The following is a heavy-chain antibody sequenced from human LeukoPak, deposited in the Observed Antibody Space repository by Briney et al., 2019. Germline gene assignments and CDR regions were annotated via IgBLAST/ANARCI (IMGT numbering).Heavy chain of an antibody. V-gene: IGHV3-49*03. CDR3: TANYDFWSGYHYPYYFDY. Sequence: GGSLRLSCTASGFTFGDYAMSWFRQAPGKGLECVGFSRSKAYGGTTEYAASVKGRFTISRDDSKSIAYLQMNSLKTEDTAVYYCTANYDFWSGYHYPYYFDYWGQGTLVTVSS. D-gene: IGHD3-3*01. CDR2: SRSKAYGGTT. J-gene: IGHJ4*02. CDR1: GFTFGDYA.